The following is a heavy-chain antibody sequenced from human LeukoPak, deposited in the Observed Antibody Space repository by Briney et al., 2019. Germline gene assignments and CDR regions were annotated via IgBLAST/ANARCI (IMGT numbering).Heavy chain of an antibody. V-gene: IGHV3-30*02. Sequence: PGGSLRLSCAASGFTFSSYGMHWVRQAPGKGLEWVAVIWYGGSNKYYADSVKGRFTTSRDNSKNTLYLQMNSLRAEDTAVYYCAKDRGYYYYYMDVWGKGTTVTVSS. CDR1: GFTFSSYG. D-gene: IGHD1-26*01. J-gene: IGHJ6*03. CDR2: IWYGGSNK. CDR3: AKDRGYYYYYMDV.